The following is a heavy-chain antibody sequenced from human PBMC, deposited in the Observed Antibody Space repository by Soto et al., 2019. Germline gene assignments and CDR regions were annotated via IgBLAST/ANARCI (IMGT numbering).Heavy chain of an antibody. V-gene: IGHV4-59*01. CDR1: GGSITSYY. Sequence: SETLSLTCNVSGGSITSYYWTWIRQPPGKGLELIGHISYSGGSKYNPSFRSRISMSIDTSKSQVSLRLSSVTAADTAIYFCARDLYQGLSWFDPWGQGTLVTAPQ. CDR3: ARDLYQGLSWFDP. D-gene: IGHD3-16*02. CDR2: ISYSGGS. J-gene: IGHJ5*02.